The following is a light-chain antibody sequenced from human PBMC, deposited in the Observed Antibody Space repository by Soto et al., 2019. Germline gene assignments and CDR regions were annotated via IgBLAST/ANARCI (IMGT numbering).Light chain of an antibody. CDR2: DNN. J-gene: IGLJ7*01. CDR3: GAWDSSLNGQV. CDR1: SSNIENNY. Sequence: QSVLTQPPSVSAAPGQKVTVSCSGSSSNIENNYVSWYQHLPGTAPKLVIYDNNNRPSGIPDRFSGSKSGTSATLGITGLQTGDEADYYCGAWDSSLNGQVFGGGTQLTVL. V-gene: IGLV1-51*01.